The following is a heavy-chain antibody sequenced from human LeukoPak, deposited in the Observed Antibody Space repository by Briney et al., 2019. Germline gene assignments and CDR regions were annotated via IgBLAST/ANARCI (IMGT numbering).Heavy chain of an antibody. D-gene: IGHD4-23*01. CDR2: INHSGNT. CDR1: GGSFIGSH. J-gene: IGHJ4*02. Sequence: SVTLSLTCAVSGGSFIGSHWNWIRQPPGKGLEWIGEINHSGNTNYNPSLKSRVTISVDTSKNQFSLKLRSVTAADTAVYYCARDPTTVVTLPYYFDDWGQGTLVTVSS. CDR3: ARDPTTVVTLPYYFDD. V-gene: IGHV4-34*01.